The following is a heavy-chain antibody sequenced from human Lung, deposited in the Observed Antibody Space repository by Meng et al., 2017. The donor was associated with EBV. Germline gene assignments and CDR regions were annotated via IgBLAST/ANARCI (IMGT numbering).Heavy chain of an antibody. J-gene: IGHJ1*01. CDR1: GGSISRSTW. CDR3: ARDEGGNSERGFQH. D-gene: IGHD4-23*01. V-gene: IGHV4-4*03. CDR2: IYRSGST. Sequence: LQGQAPDPSQRPGPLSLTLPGSGGSISRSTWWSCVRQPPGKGVEWIGEIYRSGSTNYNPSLKSRVTISVDKSKNQFSLKLSSVTAADTAVYYCARDEGGNSERGFQHWGQGTLVTVSS.